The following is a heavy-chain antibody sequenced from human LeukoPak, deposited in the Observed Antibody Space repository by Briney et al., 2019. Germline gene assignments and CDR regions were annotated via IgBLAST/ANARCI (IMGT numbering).Heavy chain of an antibody. CDR3: VKVSSNYYGSGSYQTLDY. D-gene: IGHD3-10*01. CDR1: GFTFSSYA. Sequence: GGSLRLSCAASGFTFSSYAMSWVRQAPGKGLEWVSGISGSGGRTYNADSVKGRFTISRDNPKNTVDLQMNSLRAEDTAVYYCVKVSSNYYGSGSYQTLDYWGQGTLVTVSS. J-gene: IGHJ4*02. CDR2: ISGSGGRT. V-gene: IGHV3-23*01.